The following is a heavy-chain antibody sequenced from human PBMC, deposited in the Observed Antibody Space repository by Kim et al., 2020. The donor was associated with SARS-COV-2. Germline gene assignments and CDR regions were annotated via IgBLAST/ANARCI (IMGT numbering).Heavy chain of an antibody. V-gene: IGHV3-73*01. Sequence: GGSLRLSCVASVFTFIFSFIHCFLHSSLKFLYFFFLIRSKVNNYATAYSASVKVRFTISRDDSKNMAYLQISGLKTEDAAVYYCTREGDYYGMDVWGQGTTVTVSS. CDR2: IRSKVNNYAT. J-gene: IGHJ6*02. CDR3: TREGDYYGMDV. CDR1: VFTFIFSF.